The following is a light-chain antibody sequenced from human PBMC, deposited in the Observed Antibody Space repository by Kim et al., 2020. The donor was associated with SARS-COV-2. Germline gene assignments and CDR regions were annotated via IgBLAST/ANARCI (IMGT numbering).Light chain of an antibody. V-gene: IGKV3-20*01. CDR1: QSLTTNY. CDR2: GAS. Sequence: SPGERATLSCRAGQSLTTNYLAWYQQKPGQAPRLLIFGASTRATGIPDRFSGSGSGTDFTLTISRLEPEDFAVYYCQHYGFSPITFGQGTRLEIK. CDR3: QHYGFSPIT. J-gene: IGKJ5*01.